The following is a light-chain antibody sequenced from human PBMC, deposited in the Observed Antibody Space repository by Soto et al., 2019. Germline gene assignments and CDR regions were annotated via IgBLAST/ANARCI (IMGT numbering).Light chain of an antibody. Sequence: DIVMTQAPLSLSVTPGQPASISCKSSQSLLHSDGKTYLSWYLQKPGQPPQLLMYEVSIRFXXVXDXXRGSGSGTDFTLSISRMEAADVGIYYCMQATQPLLTFGGGTKVDIK. CDR3: MQATQPLLT. V-gene: IGKV2-29*03. J-gene: IGKJ4*01. CDR2: EVS. CDR1: QSLLHSDGKTY.